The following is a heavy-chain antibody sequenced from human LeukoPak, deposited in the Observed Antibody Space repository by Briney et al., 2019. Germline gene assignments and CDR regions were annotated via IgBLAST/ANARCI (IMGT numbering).Heavy chain of an antibody. J-gene: IGHJ4*02. CDR2: INPSGGST. D-gene: IGHD6-13*01. V-gene: IGHV1-46*01. CDR3: ARSIASAGPDFDY. CDR1: GGTFSSYA. Sequence: ASVKVSCKASGGTFSSYAISWVRQAPGQGLEWMGIINPSGGSTTYAQKFQGRVTMTRDTSTSTVYMELSSLRSADTAVYYCARSIASAGPDFDYWGQGTLVTVSS.